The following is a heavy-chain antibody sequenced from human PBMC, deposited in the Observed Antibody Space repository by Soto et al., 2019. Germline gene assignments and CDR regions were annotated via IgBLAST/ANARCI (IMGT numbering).Heavy chain of an antibody. J-gene: IGHJ6*02. CDR1: GVSISSGGYF. CDR2: IYYTGST. D-gene: IGHD1-26*01. Sequence: QVELQESGPGLVKPSQTLSLTCSVSGVSISSGGYFWSWIRQNPGEGLEYIGYIYYTGSTYHNPSLKRRVTISLDTSKNQFSLQLTSVTAADTAVYYCAREGNGGTYYYGMDVWGQGTTVTVSS. CDR3: AREGNGGTYYYGMDV. V-gene: IGHV4-31*03.